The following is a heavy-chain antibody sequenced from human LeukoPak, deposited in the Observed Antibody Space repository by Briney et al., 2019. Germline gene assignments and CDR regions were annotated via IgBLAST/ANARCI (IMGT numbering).Heavy chain of an antibody. CDR1: GYSFTSYS. CDR3: VSGTYSYYFDF. J-gene: IGHJ4*02. D-gene: IGHD3-10*01. Sequence: GESLQISCKCSGYSFTSYSIGWVGQMPGKGLEWMGIIYPGDSDTTYSPSFQGQVTISADKSISTAYLQWGSLKASDTAMYYCVSGTYSYYFDFWGQGTLVTVSP. CDR2: IYPGDSDT. V-gene: IGHV5-51*01.